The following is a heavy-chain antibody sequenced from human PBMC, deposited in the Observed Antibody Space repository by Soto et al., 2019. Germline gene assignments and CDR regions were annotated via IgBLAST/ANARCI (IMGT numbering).Heavy chain of an antibody. CDR3: ARLHYDNRGYYYFDY. CDR1: CGPIINSSYY. D-gene: IGHD3-22*01. J-gene: IGHJ4*02. Sequence: SEALSPTRPVSCGPIINSSYYWGWIRQPPGKGLEWIGSIYYSGSTYDHPSLKSRVIISVDTSKNQFSLKLSSVTAADTAVYYCARLHYDNRGYYYFDYWGPGTLVTVSS. V-gene: IGHV4-39*01. CDR2: IYYSGST.